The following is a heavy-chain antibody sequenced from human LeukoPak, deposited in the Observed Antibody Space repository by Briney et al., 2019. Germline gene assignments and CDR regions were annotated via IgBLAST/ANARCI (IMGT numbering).Heavy chain of an antibody. V-gene: IGHV3-7*03. J-gene: IGHJ4*02. CDR1: GFLLSNHW. D-gene: IGHD1-14*01. CDR2: MNKDGSEK. Sequence: GSSLRLSCAASGFLLSNHWMTWVRQAPGKGPEWVANMNKDGSEKYYVDSVKGRFTISRDTAKNSLYLQMNNLRAEDTALYYCARGNNGFDYWGQGTLVTVSS. CDR3: ARGNNGFDY.